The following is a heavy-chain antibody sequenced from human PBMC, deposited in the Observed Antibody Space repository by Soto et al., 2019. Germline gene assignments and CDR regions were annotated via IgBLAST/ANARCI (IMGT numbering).Heavy chain of an antibody. V-gene: IGHV4-59*01. Sequence: SETLSLTCSVSVGSISHYYWSWIRQSPGKGLEWIGFVHHSGTTNYNPSLKTRVTISLDTSKNPFSLELTSVTAADTAVYYCARTGGYPPNDSSDIWGQGTMVTVSS. CDR2: VHHSGTT. D-gene: IGHD3-22*01. CDR3: ARTGGYPPNDSSDI. J-gene: IGHJ3*02. CDR1: VGSISHYY.